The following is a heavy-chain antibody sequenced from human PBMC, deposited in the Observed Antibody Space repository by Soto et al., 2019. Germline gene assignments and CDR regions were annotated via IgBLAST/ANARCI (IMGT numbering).Heavy chain of an antibody. J-gene: IGHJ1*01. Sequence: EVQLVESGGGVVQPGGSLRLSCVASGFTFSSYWMHWVRQAPGKGLVWVSSISNDGSSIYADHVKGRFTISRDNEKNTVYLQMNSLKAEDTAVYYCAIVPCKRAKIWGEGTLVIVSP. CDR1: GFTFSSYW. D-gene: IGHD2-8*01. CDR2: ISNDGSS. CDR3: AIVPCKRAKI. V-gene: IGHV3-74*01.